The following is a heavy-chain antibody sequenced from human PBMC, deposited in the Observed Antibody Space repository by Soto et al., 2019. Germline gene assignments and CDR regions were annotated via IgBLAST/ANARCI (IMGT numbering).Heavy chain of an antibody. CDR3: AKVLSRVAHTEDSFAI. V-gene: IGHV3-9*01. Sequence: EVQLVESGGGLVQPGRSLRLSCAASGFTFDAYAMHWVRQAPGKGLEWVSGISRSSGNIGYADSVKGRFTIARDNAKKSRSMQINSLRAEDTALYYCAKVLSRVAHTEDSFAIWGQGTMVTVS. J-gene: IGHJ3*02. CDR1: GFTFDAYA. D-gene: IGHD5-12*01. CDR2: ISRSSGNI.